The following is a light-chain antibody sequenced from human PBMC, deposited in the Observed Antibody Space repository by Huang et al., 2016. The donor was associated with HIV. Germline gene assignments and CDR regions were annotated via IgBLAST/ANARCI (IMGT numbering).Light chain of an antibody. V-gene: IGKV1-39*01. CDR3: QQTYSLPRT. Sequence: DIQMTQSPSSLSASVGDRVTITCRASQSISEYLNWYQQKPGKAPNLLRFATSGLRSGVPSRFSGSGSGTHFTLTINNLQREDFATYFCQQTYSLPRTFGQGTRLEIK. CDR1: QSISEY. J-gene: IGKJ2*01. CDR2: ATS.